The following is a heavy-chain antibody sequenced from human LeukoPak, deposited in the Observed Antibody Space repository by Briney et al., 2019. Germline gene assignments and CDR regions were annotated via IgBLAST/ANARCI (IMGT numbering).Heavy chain of an antibody. CDR3: TTDVLYCSSTSCYNWFDP. Sequence: GGSLRLSCAASGFTFSSAWMSWVCQAPGKGLEWVGRIKSKTDGGTTDYAAPVKGRSTISRDDSKNTLYLQMNSLKTEDTAVYYCTTDVLYCSSTSCYNWFDPWGQGTLVTVSS. J-gene: IGHJ5*02. CDR2: IKSKTDGGTT. CDR1: GFTFSSAW. D-gene: IGHD2-2*01. V-gene: IGHV3-15*01.